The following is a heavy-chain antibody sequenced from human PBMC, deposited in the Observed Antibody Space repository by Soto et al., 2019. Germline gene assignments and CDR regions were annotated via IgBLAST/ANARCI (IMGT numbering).Heavy chain of an antibody. V-gene: IGHV4-30-2*01. J-gene: IGHJ3*02. Sequence: QLQLQEAGPGQVKPSPTLSLTCAVSGGSISSGAYSWNWLRQPPGTGLEWIGHIYHRETTSYNPSLKRRVTISVDRSKNQLSLGLNSVTAADTAVYYCARDSGDTSDDALDIWGRGTMFTVSS. CDR3: ARDSGDTSDDALDI. D-gene: IGHD7-27*01. CDR1: GGSISSGAYS. CDR2: IYHRETT.